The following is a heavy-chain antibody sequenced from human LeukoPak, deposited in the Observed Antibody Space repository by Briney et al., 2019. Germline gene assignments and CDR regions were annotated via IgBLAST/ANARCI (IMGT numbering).Heavy chain of an antibody. CDR1: GGSFSGYY. D-gene: IGHD4-23*01. J-gene: IGHJ5*02. V-gene: IGHV4-34*01. CDR3: ARAGYYGGNGLWFDP. Sequence: PSETLSHTCAVYGGSFSGYYWSWIRQPPGKGLEWIGEINHSGSTNYNPSLKSRVTISVDTSKNQFSLKLSSVTAADTAVYYCARAGYYGGNGLWFDPWGQGTLVTVSS. CDR2: INHSGST.